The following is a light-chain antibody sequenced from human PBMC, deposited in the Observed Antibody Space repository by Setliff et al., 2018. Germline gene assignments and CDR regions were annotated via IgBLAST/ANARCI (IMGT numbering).Light chain of an antibody. J-gene: IGLJ1*01. V-gene: IGLV2-14*01. CDR2: EVS. CDR3: TSYTSSRTYV. Sequence: QSVLTQPASVSGSPGQSITISCTGTSSGVGGYNYVSWYQQHPGKAPKLMIYEVSDRPSGVSNRFSGSKSGNTASLTISGLQAEDGADYYCTSYTSSRTYVFGTGTKV. CDR1: SSGVGGYNY.